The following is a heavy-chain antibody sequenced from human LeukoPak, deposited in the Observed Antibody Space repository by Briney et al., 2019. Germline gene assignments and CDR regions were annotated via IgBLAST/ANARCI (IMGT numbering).Heavy chain of an antibody. CDR2: ISYDGSNK. CDR3: AKEYRYYGSTYYFDY. Sequence: PGGPLRLSCAASGFTFSSYGMHWVRQAPGKGLEWVAVISYDGSNKYYADSVKGRFTISRDNSKNTLYLQMNSLRAEDTAVYYCAKEYRYYGSTYYFDYWGQGTLVTVSS. CDR1: GFTFSSYG. J-gene: IGHJ4*02. V-gene: IGHV3-30*18. D-gene: IGHD3-10*01.